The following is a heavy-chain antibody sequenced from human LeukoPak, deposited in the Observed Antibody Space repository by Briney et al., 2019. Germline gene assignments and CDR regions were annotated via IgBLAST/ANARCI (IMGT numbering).Heavy chain of an antibody. J-gene: IGHJ4*02. V-gene: IGHV5-51*01. D-gene: IGHD3-3*01. Sequence: GESLKISCKNSGYRFTSYWIGWVRQMPGKGLEWMGIIYPADSDTRYSPSFQAQVTISADKSISTTYLQWSSLKASDTAMYYCARLFRGSEHYLDYWGQGTLVTVSS. CDR2: IYPADSDT. CDR3: ARLFRGSEHYLDY. CDR1: GYRFTSYW.